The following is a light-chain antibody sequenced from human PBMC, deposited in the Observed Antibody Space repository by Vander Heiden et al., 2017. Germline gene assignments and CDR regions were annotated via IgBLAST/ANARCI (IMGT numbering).Light chain of an antibody. Sequence: QSVLTQPPSASGTPGQRVTISCSGSSSNIGPNYVYWYQQLPGPAPKLLIYRNNQRPSGVPDRFSGSKSGTSASLPISGLRSEDEGDYYCAAWDDSLTVVLGGGTKLTVL. J-gene: IGLJ2*01. CDR3: AAWDDSLTVV. CDR1: SSNIGPNY. V-gene: IGLV1-47*01. CDR2: RNN.